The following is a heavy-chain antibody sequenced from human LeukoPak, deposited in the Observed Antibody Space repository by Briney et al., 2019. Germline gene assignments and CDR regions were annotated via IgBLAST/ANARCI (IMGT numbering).Heavy chain of an antibody. CDR2: ISSNGGST. Sequence: GGPLRLSCSASVFTFSIYAMHWVRHAPGKGLEYVSDISSNGGSTYYADSVKGRYTISRDNSKNTLYLQMSSLRAEDTAVYYCVKFRHSPGPWGQGTLVTVSS. D-gene: IGHD2-15*01. V-gene: IGHV3-64D*09. CDR3: VKFRHSPGP. CDR1: VFTFSIYA. J-gene: IGHJ5*02.